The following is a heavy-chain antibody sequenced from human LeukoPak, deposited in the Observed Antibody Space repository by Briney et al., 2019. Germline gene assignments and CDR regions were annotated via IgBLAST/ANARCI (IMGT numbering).Heavy chain of an antibody. V-gene: IGHV4-61*02. D-gene: IGHD2-2*02. CDR1: GGSISSGSYY. CDR3: ARAHKARVVPAAIDWFDP. J-gene: IGHJ5*02. Sequence: PSETLSLTCTVSGGSISSGSYYWSWIRQPAGKGLEWIGRIYTSGSTNYNPSPKSRVTISVDTSKNQFSLKLSSVTAADTAVYYCARAHKARVVPAAIDWFDPWGQGTLVTVSS. CDR2: IYTSGST.